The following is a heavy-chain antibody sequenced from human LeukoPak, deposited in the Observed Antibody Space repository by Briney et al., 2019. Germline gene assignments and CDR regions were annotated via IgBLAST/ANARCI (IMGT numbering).Heavy chain of an antibody. CDR1: GFTFSSYE. V-gene: IGHV3-48*03. D-gene: IGHD5-12*01. CDR2: ISSSGSTI. J-gene: IGHJ4*02. Sequence: GGSLRLSCAASGFTFSSYEMNWVRQAPGKGLEWVSYISSSGSTIYYADSVEGRFTISRDNAKNSLYLQMNSLRAEDTAVYYCARAPGYSGYVDYFDYWGQGTLVTVSS. CDR3: ARAPGYSGYVDYFDY.